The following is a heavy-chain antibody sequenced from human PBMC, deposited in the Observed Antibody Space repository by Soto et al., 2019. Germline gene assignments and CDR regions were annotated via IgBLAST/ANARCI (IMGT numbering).Heavy chain of an antibody. Sequence: GGSLRLSCAASGFTFSSYGMHWVRQAPGKGLEWVAVISYDGSNKYYADSVKGRFTISRDNSKNTRYLQMNSLRAEDTAVYYCAKEEGCSSTSCYGGRNYYMDVWGKGTTVTVSS. CDR3: AKEEGCSSTSCYGGRNYYMDV. V-gene: IGHV3-30*18. CDR1: GFTFSSYG. J-gene: IGHJ6*03. CDR2: ISYDGSNK. D-gene: IGHD2-2*01.